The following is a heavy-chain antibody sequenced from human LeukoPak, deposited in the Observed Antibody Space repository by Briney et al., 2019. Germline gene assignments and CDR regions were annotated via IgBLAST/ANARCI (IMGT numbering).Heavy chain of an antibody. V-gene: IGHV3-53*01. CDR3: ARFDDTAMVN. D-gene: IGHD5-18*01. CDR1: GFTVSSNY. Sequence: PGGSLRLSCAASGFTVSSNYMSWVRKAPGKGLEWVSVIYSGGSTYYADSVKGRFTISRDNSKNTLYLQMNSLRAEDTAVYYCARFDDTAMVNWGQGTLVTVSS. CDR2: IYSGGST. J-gene: IGHJ4*02.